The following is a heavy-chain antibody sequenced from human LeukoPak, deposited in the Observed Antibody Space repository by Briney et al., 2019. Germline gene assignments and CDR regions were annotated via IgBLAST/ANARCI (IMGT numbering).Heavy chain of an antibody. V-gene: IGHV1-46*01. Sequence: ASVKVSCKASGYTFPSYFMHWVRQAPGQGLEWMGIVNPTGGSTTYAQKFQGRVTMTRDTSISTAYMELSRLRSDDTAVYYCAREDNLGSGSSPNDYWGQGTLVTVSS. CDR1: GYTFPSYF. D-gene: IGHD6-19*01. CDR2: VNPTGGST. CDR3: AREDNLGSGSSPNDY. J-gene: IGHJ4*02.